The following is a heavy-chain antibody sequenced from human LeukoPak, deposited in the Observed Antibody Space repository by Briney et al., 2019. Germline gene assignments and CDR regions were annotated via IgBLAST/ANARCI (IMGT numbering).Heavy chain of an antibody. CDR2: IIPIFGTA. Sequence: SVKLSCKASGGTFSSYAISWVRQAPGQGLEWMGRIIPIFGTANYAQKFQGRATITTDESTSTAYMELSSLRSEDTAVYYCARDPPDSYSSGWYYFDYWGQGTLVTVSS. D-gene: IGHD6-19*01. CDR3: ARDPPDSYSSGWYYFDY. J-gene: IGHJ4*02. V-gene: IGHV1-69*05. CDR1: GGTFSSYA.